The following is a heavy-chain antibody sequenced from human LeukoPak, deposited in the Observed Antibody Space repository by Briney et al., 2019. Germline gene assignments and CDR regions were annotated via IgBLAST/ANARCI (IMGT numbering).Heavy chain of an antibody. J-gene: IGHJ4*02. CDR3: ARGIADPYSFDS. CDR2: IYSTGST. CDR1: GGSISSYY. Sequence: SETLSLTCTVSGGSISSYYWSWIRQPAGKGLEWIGRIYSTGSTNYSPSLKSRVTMSVDESKNQFSLNLSSVTAADTAVYYCARGIADPYSFDSWGQGTPVTVSS. V-gene: IGHV4-4*07. D-gene: IGHD6-13*01.